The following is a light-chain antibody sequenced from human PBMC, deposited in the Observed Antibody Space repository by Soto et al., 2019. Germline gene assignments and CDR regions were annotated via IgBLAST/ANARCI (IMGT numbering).Light chain of an antibody. CDR3: QQHASYPRD. CDR2: AAS. V-gene: IGKV1-39*01. CDR1: QSITSY. J-gene: IGKJ1*01. Sequence: IQLTQSQSSLSAYVEDRVALTCRASQSITSYLNWYQQKPGKAPELLIHAASSLQSGVPLRFSGSGSGTEFTLTISSLQPEDFATYYCQQHASYPRDFGQGTKVDIK.